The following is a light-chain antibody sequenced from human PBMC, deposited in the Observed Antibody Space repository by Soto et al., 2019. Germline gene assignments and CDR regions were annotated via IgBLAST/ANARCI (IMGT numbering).Light chain of an antibody. CDR3: SSYTSSSTEF. CDR2: DVS. CDR1: SSDVGGYNY. V-gene: IGLV2-14*01. Sequence: QSALTQPASVSGSPGQSVTISCTGSSSDVGGYNYVSWYQQHPGKAPKLMIYDVSDRPSGVSNRFSGSKSGNTASLTISGLQAEDDADYYCSSYTSSSTEFFGTGTKLTVL. J-gene: IGLJ1*01.